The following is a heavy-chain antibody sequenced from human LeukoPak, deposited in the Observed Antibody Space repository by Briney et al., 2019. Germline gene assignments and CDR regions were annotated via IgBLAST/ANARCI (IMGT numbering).Heavy chain of an antibody. J-gene: IGHJ6*02. Sequence: GGSLSLSFAASGFTVSSIYMSWVRQAPGKGLEGVSVIYSGGSTYYADSVKGRFTISRDNSKNTLYLQMNSLRAEDTAVYYCASGPSGYYAMDVWGQGTTVTVSS. V-gene: IGHV3-66*01. CDR2: IYSGGST. CDR3: ASGPSGYYAMDV. CDR1: GFTVSSIY.